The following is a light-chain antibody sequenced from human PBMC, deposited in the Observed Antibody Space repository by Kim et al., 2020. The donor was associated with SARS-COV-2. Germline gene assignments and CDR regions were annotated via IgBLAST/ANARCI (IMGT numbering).Light chain of an antibody. CDR2: GYN. CDR3: QSYDSSLSANPV. V-gene: IGLV1-40*01. CDR1: SANIGAGHD. Sequence: NSSGSGCSANIGAGHDVYCYQHVPRTAPKLRIYGYNKRPSGLPDRFSGSKSGTSASLAISGLQAEDEADYYCQSYDSSLSANPVFGTGTKVTVL. J-gene: IGLJ1*01.